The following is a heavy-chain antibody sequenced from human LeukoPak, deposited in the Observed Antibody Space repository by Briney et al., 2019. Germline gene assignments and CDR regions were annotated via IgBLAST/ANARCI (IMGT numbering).Heavy chain of an antibody. Sequence: AGGSLRLSCAASGFTFSTYWMHWVRHAPGKGLVWVSCINSDGSSTRYADSVKGRFTISRDNAKNTLYLQMNSLRAEDTAVYYCVRDISDAFDIWAKGQWSPSLQ. CDR2: INSDGSST. D-gene: IGHD3-9*01. V-gene: IGHV3-74*01. CDR1: GFTFSTYW. CDR3: VRDISDAFDI. J-gene: IGHJ3*02.